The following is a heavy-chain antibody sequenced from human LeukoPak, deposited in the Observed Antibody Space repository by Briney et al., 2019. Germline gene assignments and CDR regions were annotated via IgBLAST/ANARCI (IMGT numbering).Heavy chain of an antibody. Sequence: GASVRVSCKASGYTFTGYYMHWVRQAPGQGLEWMGRINHNSGGTNYAQKFQGRVTMTRDTSISTAYMELSRLRSDDTAVYYCARARQHTYYYDSSGYYYFDYWGQGTLVTVSS. CDR3: ARARQHTYYYDSSGYYYFDY. J-gene: IGHJ4*02. D-gene: IGHD3-22*01. CDR2: INHNSGGT. V-gene: IGHV1-2*06. CDR1: GYTFTGYY.